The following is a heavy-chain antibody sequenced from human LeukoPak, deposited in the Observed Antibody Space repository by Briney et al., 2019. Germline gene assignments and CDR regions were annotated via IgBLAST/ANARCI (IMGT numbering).Heavy chain of an antibody. CDR3: AKDTDHTAMYYGMDV. CDR2: ISWNSGSI. D-gene: IGHD5-18*01. J-gene: IGHJ6*02. CDR1: GFTFDDYA. V-gene: IGHV3-9*01. Sequence: PGGSLRLSCAASGFTFDDYAMHWVRQAPGKGLEWVSGISWNSGSIGYADSAKGRFTISRDNAKNSLYLQMNSLRAEDTALYYCAKDTDHTAMYYGMDVWGQGTTVTVSS.